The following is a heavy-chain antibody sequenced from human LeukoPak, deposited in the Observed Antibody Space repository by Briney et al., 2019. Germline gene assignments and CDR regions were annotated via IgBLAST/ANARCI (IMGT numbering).Heavy chain of an antibody. CDR3: ARSFAGSMDV. CDR2: INPSGNST. Sequence: ASVKVSCKASGYIFTSYYMHWVRQAPGQGLEWMGIINPSGNSTAYAQKFQGRVTMTTDTSTSTAYMELRSLRSDDTAVYYCARSFAGSMDVWGKGTTVTISS. CDR1: GYIFTSYY. V-gene: IGHV1-46*01. J-gene: IGHJ6*03. D-gene: IGHD3-10*01.